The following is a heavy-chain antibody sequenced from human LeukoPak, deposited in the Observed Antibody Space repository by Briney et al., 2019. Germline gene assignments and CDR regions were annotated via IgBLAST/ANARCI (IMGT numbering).Heavy chain of an antibody. V-gene: IGHV3-30*18. J-gene: IGHJ4*02. CDR3: AKDLNPGPVVAATGDY. CDR2: ISYDGSNK. CDR1: GFTFSSYG. D-gene: IGHD2-15*01. Sequence: GGSLRLSCAASGFTFSSYGMHWVRQAPGKGLEWVAVISYDGSNKYCADSVKGRFTISRDNSKNTLYLQMNSLRAEDTAVYYCAKDLNPGPVVAATGDYWGQGTLVTVSS.